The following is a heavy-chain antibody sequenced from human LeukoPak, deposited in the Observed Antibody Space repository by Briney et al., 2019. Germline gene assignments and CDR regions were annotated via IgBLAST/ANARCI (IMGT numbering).Heavy chain of an antibody. CDR2: IHHSGTT. V-gene: IGHV4-59*12. J-gene: IGHJ4*02. CDR3: ARGRREYYFDY. D-gene: IGHD3-10*01. CDR1: GGSISLYH. Sequence: SETLSLTCTVSGGSISLYHWSWVRQSPGKGLDWLGYIHHSGTTNYDPSLKSRVTISVDTSKNQFSLKLSSVTAADTAVYYCARGRREYYFDYWGQGTLVTVSS.